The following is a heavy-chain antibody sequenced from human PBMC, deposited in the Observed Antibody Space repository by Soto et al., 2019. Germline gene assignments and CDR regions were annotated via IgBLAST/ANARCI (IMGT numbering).Heavy chain of an antibody. CDR1: GFTFSSYG. D-gene: IGHD6-25*01. CDR3: AKGPHLLLRRLSGMDV. J-gene: IGHJ6*02. CDR2: ISYDGSNK. V-gene: IGHV3-30*18. Sequence: GGSLRLSCAASGFTFSSYGMHWVRQAPGKGLEWVAVISYDGSNKYYADSVKGRFTISRDNSKNTLYLQMNSLRAEDTAVYYCAKGPHLLLRRLSGMDVWGQGTTVTVS.